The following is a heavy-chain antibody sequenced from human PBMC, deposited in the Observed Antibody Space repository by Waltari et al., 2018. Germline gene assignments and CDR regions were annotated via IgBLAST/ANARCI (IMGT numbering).Heavy chain of an antibody. CDR3: ARATLVRGFDYMDV. V-gene: IGHV3-48*03. D-gene: IGHD6-6*01. Sequence: EVQLVESGGGLVQPGGSLRLSCAASGFPFSSYEMNWVRQAPGKGLEWVSYISSSGSTIYYADSVKGRFTISRDNAKNSLYLQMNSLRAEDTAVYYCARATLVRGFDYMDVWGKGTTVTVSS. CDR2: ISSSGSTI. CDR1: GFPFSSYE. J-gene: IGHJ6*03.